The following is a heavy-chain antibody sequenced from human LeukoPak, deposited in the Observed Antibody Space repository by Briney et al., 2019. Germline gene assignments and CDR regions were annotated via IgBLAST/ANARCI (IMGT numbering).Heavy chain of an antibody. CDR1: GGSISSSSYY. CDR3: ARQAEHRGWSPHN. V-gene: IGHV4-39*01. D-gene: IGHD6-19*01. Sequence: SETLSLTCTVSGGSISSSSYYWGWIRQPPGKGLEWIGSIYYSGSTYYNPSLKSRVTISVDSSKNQFSLNLNFVTAADTAVYYCARQAEHRGWSPHNWGQGILVAVSS. CDR2: IYYSGST. J-gene: IGHJ4*02.